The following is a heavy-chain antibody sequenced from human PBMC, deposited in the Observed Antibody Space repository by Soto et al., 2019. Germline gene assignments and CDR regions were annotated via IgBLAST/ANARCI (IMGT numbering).Heavy chain of an antibody. Sequence: EERLVESGGGLVQPGGSLRLSCAASGFTFSSYWMTWVRQAPGKGLEWVANIKKDESKKSYLDSVRGRFTISRDNAKNSLYLQMDSLTAEHTALYYCARDVSPGSSSWYFDAFDLWGQGTMVTVSS. CDR2: IKKDESKK. V-gene: IGHV3-7*05. J-gene: IGHJ3*01. D-gene: IGHD6-13*01. CDR3: ARDVSPGSSSWYFDAFDL. CDR1: GFTFSSYW.